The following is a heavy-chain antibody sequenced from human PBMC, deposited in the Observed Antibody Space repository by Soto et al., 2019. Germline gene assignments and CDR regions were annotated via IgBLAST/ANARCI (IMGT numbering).Heavy chain of an antibody. CDR3: ARGPKINYGDYYYGMDV. CDR1: GFSFSSYD. V-gene: IGHV3-13*01. CDR2: IGTAGDT. Sequence: GGSLRLSCAASGFSFSSYDMHWVRQATGKGLEWVSAIGTAGDTYYPGSVKGRFTISRENAKNSLYLQMNSLRAGDTAVYYCARGPKINYGDYYYGMDVWGQGTTVTVSS. D-gene: IGHD4-17*01. J-gene: IGHJ6*02.